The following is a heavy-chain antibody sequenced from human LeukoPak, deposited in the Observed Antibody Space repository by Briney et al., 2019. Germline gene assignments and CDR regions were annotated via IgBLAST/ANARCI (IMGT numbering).Heavy chain of an antibody. CDR2: IYYSGST. J-gene: IGHJ1*01. V-gene: IGHV4-59*08. D-gene: IGHD3/OR15-3a*01. CDR3: ARLGLGNEFGSVYRPTHFHH. Sequence: PSETLSLTCTVSGGSISSYYWSWIRQPPGKGLEWIGYIYYSGSTNYNSSLKSRVTISVDTSKNQFSLTLTSVTAADTAVYYCARLGLGNEFGSVYRPTHFHHWGQGTLVTVSS. CDR1: GGSISSYY.